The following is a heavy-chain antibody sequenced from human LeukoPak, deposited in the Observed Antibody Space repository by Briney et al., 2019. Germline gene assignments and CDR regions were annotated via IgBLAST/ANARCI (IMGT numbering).Heavy chain of an antibody. Sequence: GGSLRLSCPASGFTFSSCGMHWVRQTPGKGLEWVAFIRYDGSNTYYADSVKGRFTVSRDDSKNTLYLQMNSLRGDDTAVYYCAKDGTSYYYIYYWGQGTMVTVSS. CDR1: GFTFSSCG. D-gene: IGHD3-22*01. CDR2: IRYDGSNT. J-gene: IGHJ3*01. V-gene: IGHV3-30*02. CDR3: AKDGTSYYYIYY.